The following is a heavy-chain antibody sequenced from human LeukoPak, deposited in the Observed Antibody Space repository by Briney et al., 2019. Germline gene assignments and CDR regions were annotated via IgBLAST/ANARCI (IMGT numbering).Heavy chain of an antibody. CDR1: GFTFSSYA. D-gene: IGHD6-13*01. J-gene: IGHJ6*02. CDR3: AKVVSDSSSWYWSLDDYYGMDV. V-gene: IGHV3-23*01. CDR2: ISGSGGST. Sequence: GGSLRLSCAASGFTFSSYAMSWVRQAPGKGLEWVSAISGSGGSTYYADSVKGRFTISRDNSKNTLYLQMNSLRAEDTAVYYCAKVVSDSSSWYWSLDDYYGMDVWGQGTTVTVSS.